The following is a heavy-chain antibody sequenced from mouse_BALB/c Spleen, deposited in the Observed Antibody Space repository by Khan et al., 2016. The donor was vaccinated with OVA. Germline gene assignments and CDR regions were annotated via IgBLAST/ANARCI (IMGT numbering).Heavy chain of an antibody. Sequence: VQLKQSGAELVRPGALVKLSCKASGFNIKDYYMHWVKQRPEQGLEWIGWIDPESDKNIYDPKFPGKASITTDTSSNTAYLQLRSLTSRDTGVYFCASTGYFSWIGYWGQGTLVTVSA. CDR3: ASTGYFSWIGY. J-gene: IGHJ3*01. V-gene: IGHV14-1*02. CDR1: GFNIKDYY. CDR2: IDPESDKN.